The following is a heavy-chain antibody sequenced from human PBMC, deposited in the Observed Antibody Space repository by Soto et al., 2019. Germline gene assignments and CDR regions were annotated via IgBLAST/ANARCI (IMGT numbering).Heavy chain of an antibody. J-gene: IGHJ3*02. CDR3: ARERITMVRGVARLGDFDI. CDR2: IKQDGSEK. CDR1: GFTFSSYW. V-gene: IGHV3-7*01. D-gene: IGHD3-10*01. Sequence: GGSLRLSCAASGFTFSSYWMSWVRQAPGKGLEWVANIKQDGSEKYYVDSVKGRFTISRDNAKNSLYLQMNSLRAEDTAVYYCARERITMVRGVARLGDFDIWGQGTMVTVS.